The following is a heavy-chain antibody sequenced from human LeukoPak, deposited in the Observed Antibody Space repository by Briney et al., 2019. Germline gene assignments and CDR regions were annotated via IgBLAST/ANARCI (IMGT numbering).Heavy chain of an antibody. V-gene: IGHV1-24*01. D-gene: IGHD3-9*01. CDR2: FDPEDGET. CDR1: GYTLTELS. Sequence: ASVTVSCTVSGYTLTELSMHWVRQAPGKGLEWMGGFDPEDGETIYAQKFQGRVTMTEDTSTDTAYMELSSLRSEDTAVYYCATGYDILTGALPYYYYGMDVWGQGTTVTVSS. J-gene: IGHJ6*02. CDR3: ATGYDILTGALPYYYYGMDV.